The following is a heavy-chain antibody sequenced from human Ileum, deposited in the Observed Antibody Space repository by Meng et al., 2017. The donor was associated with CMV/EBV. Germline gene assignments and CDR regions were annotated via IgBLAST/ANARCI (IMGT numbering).Heavy chain of an antibody. J-gene: IGHJ3*02. CDR3: ARDQVSSWYYYNKLSAFDI. D-gene: IGHD6-13*01. V-gene: IGHV3-30-3*01. Sequence: GGSLRLSCAASGFTFSSYAMHWVRQAPGKGLEWVAVISYDGSNKYYADSVKGRFTISRDNSKNTLYLQMNSLRAEDTAVYYCARDQVSSWYYYNKLSAFDIWGQGTMVTVSS. CDR1: GFTFSSYA. CDR2: ISYDGSNK.